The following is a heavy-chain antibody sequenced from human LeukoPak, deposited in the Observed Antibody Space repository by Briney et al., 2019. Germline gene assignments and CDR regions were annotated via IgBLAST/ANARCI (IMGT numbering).Heavy chain of an antibody. CDR1: GFTFSSYW. CDR2: ISTDGSST. CDR3: AREYSSSSGRAFDY. D-gene: IGHD6-6*01. J-gene: IGHJ4*02. V-gene: IGHV3-74*01. Sequence: PGGSLRLSCAASGFTFSSYWMHWVRQAPGKGLVWVSRISTDGSSTTYADSVKGRFTVSRDNAQNTLCLQMHSLRVEDTAVYYCAREYSSSSGRAFDYWGQGTLVTVSS.